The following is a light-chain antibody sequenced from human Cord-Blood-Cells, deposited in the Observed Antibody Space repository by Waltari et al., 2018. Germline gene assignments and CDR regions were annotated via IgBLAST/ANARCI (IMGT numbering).Light chain of an antibody. CDR3: QQYGSSPPLT. CDR1: QSVSSSY. CDR2: GAS. V-gene: IGKV3-20*01. Sequence: EIVFTQSPGTLSLSPGERATLSCRASQSVSSSYIAWYQQKPGQAPRLLIYGASSRATGIPDRFSGSGSGTDFTLTISRLEPEDFAVYYWQQYGSSPPLTFGGGTKVEIK. J-gene: IGKJ4*01.